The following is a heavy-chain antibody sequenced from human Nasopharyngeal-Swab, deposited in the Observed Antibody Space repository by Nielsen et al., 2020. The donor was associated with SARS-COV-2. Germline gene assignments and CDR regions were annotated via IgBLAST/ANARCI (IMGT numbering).Heavy chain of an antibody. CDR3: ARGGAARPGFDY. V-gene: IGHV4-31*02. Sequence: GKGLEWVGYIYYSGSTYYNPSLKSRVTITVDASKNQFSLKLSSVTAADTAVYYCARGGAARPGFDYWGQRTLVTVSS. J-gene: IGHJ4*02. D-gene: IGHD6-6*01. CDR2: IYYSGST.